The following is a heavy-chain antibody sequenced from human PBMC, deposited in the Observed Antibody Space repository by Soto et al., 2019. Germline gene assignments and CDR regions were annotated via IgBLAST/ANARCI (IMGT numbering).Heavy chain of an antibody. D-gene: IGHD3-3*01. CDR3: ARQAYDFWSGYYPYYYYYYMDV. Sequence: QLQLQESGPGLVKPSETLSLTCTVSGGSISSSSYYWGWIRQPPGKGLEWIGSIYYSGSTYYNPSLKSRLTISVDTSKNQFPLKLSSVTAADTAVYYCARQAYDFWSGYYPYYYYYYMDVWGKGTTVTVSS. CDR1: GGSISSSSYY. J-gene: IGHJ6*03. CDR2: IYYSGST. V-gene: IGHV4-39*01.